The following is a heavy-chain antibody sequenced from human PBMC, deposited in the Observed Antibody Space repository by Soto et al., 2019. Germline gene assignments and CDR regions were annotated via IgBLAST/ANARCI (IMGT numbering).Heavy chain of an antibody. CDR1: GFTFSSYS. J-gene: IGHJ3*02. Sequence: EVQLVESGGGPVKPGGSLRLSCAASGFTFSSYSMNWVRQAPGKGLEWVSSISSSSSYIYYADSVKGRFTISRDNAKNSLYLQMNSLRAEDTAVYYCASLASSGGYPNPYAFDIWGQGTMVTVSS. V-gene: IGHV3-21*01. CDR2: ISSSSSYI. D-gene: IGHD5-12*01. CDR3: ASLASSGGYPNPYAFDI.